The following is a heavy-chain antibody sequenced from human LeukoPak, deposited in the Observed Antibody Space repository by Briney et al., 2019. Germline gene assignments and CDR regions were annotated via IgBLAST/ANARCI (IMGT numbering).Heavy chain of an antibody. V-gene: IGHV3-11*05. D-gene: IGHD2-15*01. CDR1: GIPFSDYY. CDR2: ISSTSSYT. CDR3: AKEFCSGGSCNLDY. J-gene: IGHJ4*02. Sequence: GGSLRLSCVVSGIPFSDYYMNWIRQAPGKGLEWISYISSTSSYTDYADSVKGRFTISRDNAQNALFLQMNSLRVEDTAVYYCAKEFCSGGSCNLDYWGQGTLVTVSS.